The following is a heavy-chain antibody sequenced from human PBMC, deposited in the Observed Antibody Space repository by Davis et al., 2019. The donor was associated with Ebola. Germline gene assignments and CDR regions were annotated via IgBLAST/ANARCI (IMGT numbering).Heavy chain of an antibody. CDR1: GGTFSSYA. D-gene: IGHD3-10*01. J-gene: IGHJ5*02. CDR2: IIPILGIA. V-gene: IGHV1-69*04. CDR3: ARDRMRGYGSGSYH. Sequence: AASVKVSCKASGGTFSSYAISWVRQAPGQGLEWMGRIIPILGIANYAQKFQGRVTITADKSTSTAYMELSSLRSEDTAVYYCARDRMRGYGSGSYHWGQGTLVTVSS.